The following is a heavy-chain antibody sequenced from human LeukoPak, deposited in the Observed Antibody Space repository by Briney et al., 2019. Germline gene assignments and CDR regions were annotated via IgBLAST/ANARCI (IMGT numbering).Heavy chain of an antibody. D-gene: IGHD4-17*01. CDR2: ISSTSSYI. CDR3: ARVYRGDYVGSASSYYYGMDV. V-gene: IGHV3-21*01. Sequence: GGSLRLSCAASGFTFSSYSMNWVRQAPGKGLEWDSSISSTSSYIYYADSVKGRFTISRDNAKNSLYLQVNSLRAEDTAVYYCARVYRGDYVGSASSYYYGMDVWGKGTTVTVSS. J-gene: IGHJ6*04. CDR1: GFTFSSYS.